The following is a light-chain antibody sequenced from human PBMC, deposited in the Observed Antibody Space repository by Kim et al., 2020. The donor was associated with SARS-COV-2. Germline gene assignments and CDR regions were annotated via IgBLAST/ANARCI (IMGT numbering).Light chain of an antibody. Sequence: NFMLTKRHSVSESPGKTVTISCTRSSGSIASNYEQWYQQRTGSSPTTVIYEDNQRPSGVPYRFSGSIDSYSNSASLTISGLKTEDEADYYCQSYDSSLWLFGVGTQLTVL. CDR2: EDN. CDR1: SGSIASNY. CDR3: QSYDSSLWL. J-gene: IGLJ3*02. V-gene: IGLV6-57*01.